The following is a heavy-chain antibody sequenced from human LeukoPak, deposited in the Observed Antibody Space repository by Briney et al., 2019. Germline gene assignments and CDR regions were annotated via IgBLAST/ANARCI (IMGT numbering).Heavy chain of an antibody. CDR2: IKPNSGGT. Sequence: ASVKVSCKASGYSFADYYMHWVRQAPGQGLEWMGWIKPNSGGTRSAQKFQGRVTMTRDTSISTAYMELSSLRSDDTAVYYCARDLGSGWYEFAFDIWGQGTMVTVSS. CDR1: GYSFADYY. D-gene: IGHD6-19*01. V-gene: IGHV1-2*02. J-gene: IGHJ3*02. CDR3: ARDLGSGWYEFAFDI.